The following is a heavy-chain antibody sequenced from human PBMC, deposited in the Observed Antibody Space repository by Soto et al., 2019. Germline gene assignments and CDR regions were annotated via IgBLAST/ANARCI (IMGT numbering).Heavy chain of an antibody. CDR3: GRSPDSDGSVSRPVDY. V-gene: IGHV3-7*03. J-gene: IGHJ4*02. CDR1: GFTFSESS. Sequence: VQLVESGGGLVQPGGSLRLSCAASGFTFSESSMTWVRQAPGKGLEWVANVKKDETEKYYVDSVEGRFTISRDNAKNSMYLQMTSLRVDDKAVHYCGRSPDSDGSVSRPVDYWGQGTRVTVSS. D-gene: IGHD3-22*01. CDR2: VKKDETEK.